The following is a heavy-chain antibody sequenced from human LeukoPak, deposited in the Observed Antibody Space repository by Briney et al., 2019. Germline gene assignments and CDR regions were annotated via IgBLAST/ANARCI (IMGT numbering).Heavy chain of an antibody. Sequence: GGSLRLSCVASGFTFSSYAMSWVRQAPGKGLEWVSAISGSGGSTYYADSVKGRFTISRDNSKNTLYLQMNSLRAEDTAVYYCASTSSGNYDILTGIFDYWGQGTLVTVSS. CDR2: ISGSGGST. CDR3: ASTSSGNYDILTGIFDY. CDR1: GFTFSSYA. J-gene: IGHJ4*02. V-gene: IGHV3-23*01. D-gene: IGHD3-9*01.